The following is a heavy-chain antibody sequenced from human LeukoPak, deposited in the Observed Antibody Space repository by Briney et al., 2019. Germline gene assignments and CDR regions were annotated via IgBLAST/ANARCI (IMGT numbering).Heavy chain of an antibody. CDR1: GFTFSSYS. CDR3: ARGEGMKQWLPGDY. J-gene: IGHJ4*02. D-gene: IGHD6-19*01. V-gene: IGHV3-21*01. CDR2: ISSSSSYI. Sequence: GGSLRLSCAASGFTFSSYSMNWVRQAPGKGLEWVSSISSSSSYIYYADSVKGRFTISRDNAKNSLYLQMNSLRAEDTAVYYCARGEGMKQWLPGDYWGQGTLVTVSS.